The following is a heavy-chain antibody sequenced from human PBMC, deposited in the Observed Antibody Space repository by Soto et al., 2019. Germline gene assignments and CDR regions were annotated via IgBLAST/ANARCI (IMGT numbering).Heavy chain of an antibody. Sequence: GGSLRLSCAASGFPFSSYAMSWVRQSPGKGLEWVSGISASGYSTFYADSVKGRFTISRDNSKNTLYLQMNSLRAEDTAVYYCAKDLGSGSYLFDAFDIWGQGTMVTVSS. CDR2: ISASGYST. J-gene: IGHJ3*02. CDR1: GFPFSSYA. CDR3: AKDLGSGSYLFDAFDI. V-gene: IGHV3-23*01. D-gene: IGHD1-26*01.